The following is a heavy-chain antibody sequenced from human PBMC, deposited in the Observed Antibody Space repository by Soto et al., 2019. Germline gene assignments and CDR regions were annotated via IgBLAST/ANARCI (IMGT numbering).Heavy chain of an antibody. D-gene: IGHD7-27*01. CDR1: GFTFSSYG. J-gene: IGHJ3*02. V-gene: IGHV3-30*18. CDR2: ISYDGSNK. CDR3: AKDLGHGGRGAFDI. Sequence: QVQLVESGGGVVQPGRSLRLSCAASGFTFSSYGMHWVRQAPGKGLEWVEVISYDGSNKYYADSVKGRFTISRDNSKNTLYLKMNSLRAEDTAVYYCAKDLGHGGRGAFDIWGQGTMVTVSS.